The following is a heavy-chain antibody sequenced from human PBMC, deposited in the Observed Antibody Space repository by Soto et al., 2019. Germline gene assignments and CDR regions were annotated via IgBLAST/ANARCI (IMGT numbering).Heavy chain of an antibody. J-gene: IGHJ6*02. D-gene: IGHD1-1*01. CDR1: GFSLSTSGVG. CDR3: AHTPWNPFYYYYGMDV. CDR2: IYWNDDK. Sequence: QITLKESGPTLVKPTQTLTLTCTFSGFSLSTSGVGVGWIRQPPGKALEWLALIYWNDDKRYSPSLKSRLTITKDTSKNHVVLTMTNMDPVDTATYYCAHTPWNPFYYYYGMDVWGQGTTVTVSS. V-gene: IGHV2-5*01.